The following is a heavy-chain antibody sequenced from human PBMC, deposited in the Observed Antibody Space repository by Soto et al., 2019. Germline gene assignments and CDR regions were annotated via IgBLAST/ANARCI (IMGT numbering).Heavy chain of an antibody. CDR1: GFTFTSSA. CDR2: IVVGSGNT. D-gene: IGHD3-10*01. V-gene: IGHV1-58*01. Sequence: GAAVKVSCKASGFTFTSSAVQWVRQARGQRLEWIGWIVVGSGNTNYAQKFQERVTITRDMSTSTAYMELSSLRSEDTAVYYCAAAYGSGSYYYYYYGMDVWGQGTTVTVS. J-gene: IGHJ6*02. CDR3: AAAYGSGSYYYYYYGMDV.